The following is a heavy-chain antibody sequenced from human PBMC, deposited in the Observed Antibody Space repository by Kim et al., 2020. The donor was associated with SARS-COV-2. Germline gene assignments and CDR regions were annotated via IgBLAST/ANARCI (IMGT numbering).Heavy chain of an antibody. J-gene: IGHJ4*01. CDR3: ARGHDISGYYYDY. V-gene: IGHV4-31*03. Sequence: SETLSLTCTVSGGSINSGGYYWTWIRQHPGKGLEWIGYISYSGSTYYNPSLKSRVTISVDMSKNEFSLKLSSVTAADTAVYYCARGHDISGYYYDYWGQDPWSPFPQ. CDR1: GGSINSGGYY. D-gene: IGHD3-22*01. CDR2: ISYSGST.